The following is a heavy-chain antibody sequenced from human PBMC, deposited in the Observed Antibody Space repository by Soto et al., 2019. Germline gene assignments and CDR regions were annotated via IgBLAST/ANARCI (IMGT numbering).Heavy chain of an antibody. CDR2: INPNSGGT. D-gene: IGHD3-3*01. V-gene: IGHV1-2*04. J-gene: IGHJ5*02. Sequence: ASVKVSCKASGYTFTGYYMHWVRQAPGQGLERMGWINPNSGGTNYAQKFQGWVTMTRDTSISTAYMELSRLRSDDTAVYYCARDRNTYYDFWSGYYSDNWFDPWGQGTQVTVSS. CDR1: GYTFTGYY. CDR3: ARDRNTYYDFWSGYYSDNWFDP.